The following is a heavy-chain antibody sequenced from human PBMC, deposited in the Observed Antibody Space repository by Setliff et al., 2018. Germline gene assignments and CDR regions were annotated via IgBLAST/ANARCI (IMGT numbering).Heavy chain of an antibody. D-gene: IGHD3-22*01. J-gene: IGHJ5*02. V-gene: IGHV3-15*01. CDR1: GITFKNAW. Sequence: GGSLRLSCAASGITFKNAWMTWVRQAPGKGLEWVGRIKSKGEGETTNYAVPVKGRFIISRDDSRNTIYLQMNSLKIEDTGFYYCTTGSRDSRAYMNWFDPWGPGTLVTVSS. CDR3: TTGSRDSRAYMNWFDP. CDR2: IKSKGEGETT.